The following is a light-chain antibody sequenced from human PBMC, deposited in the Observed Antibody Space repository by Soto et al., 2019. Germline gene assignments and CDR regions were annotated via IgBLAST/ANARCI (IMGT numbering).Light chain of an antibody. Sequence: DKQIAQCPSAEFAAVGDRVTITCRASQSISSYLNWYQQKPGKAPKLLIYAASSLQSGVPSRFSGSGSGTDFTLTISSLQPEDFATYYCQQSYITPQASGQGTEVDIK. V-gene: IGKV1-39*01. J-gene: IGKJ1*01. CDR2: AAS. CDR3: QQSYITPQA. CDR1: QSISSY.